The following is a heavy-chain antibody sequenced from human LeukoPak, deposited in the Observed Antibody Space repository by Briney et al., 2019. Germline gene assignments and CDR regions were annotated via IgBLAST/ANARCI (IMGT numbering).Heavy chain of an antibody. CDR2: IYYSGST. V-gene: IGHV4-39*02. Sequence: SETLSLTCIVAGGSISSISSNNYHWGWIRQPPGKGLEWIGSIYYSGSTYYNPSLKSRVTISVDTSKNQFSLKLSSVTAADTALYYCARDMGVVTAHGIDVWGQGTTVTVSS. CDR3: ARDMGVVTAHGIDV. D-gene: IGHD4-23*01. J-gene: IGHJ6*02. CDR1: GGSISSISSNNYH.